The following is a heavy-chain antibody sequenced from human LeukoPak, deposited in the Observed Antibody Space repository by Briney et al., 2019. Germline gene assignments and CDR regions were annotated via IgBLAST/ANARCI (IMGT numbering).Heavy chain of an antibody. Sequence: PGGSLRLSCAASGFTFSSYEMNWVRQAPGKGLEWVSYISSSGSTIYYADSVKGRFTISRDNAKNSLYLQMNSLRAEDTAVYYCARDYGSGRRLGFDYWGQGTLVTVSS. CDR3: ARDYGSGRRLGFDY. J-gene: IGHJ4*02. V-gene: IGHV3-48*03. CDR1: GFTFSSYE. D-gene: IGHD3-10*01. CDR2: ISSSGSTI.